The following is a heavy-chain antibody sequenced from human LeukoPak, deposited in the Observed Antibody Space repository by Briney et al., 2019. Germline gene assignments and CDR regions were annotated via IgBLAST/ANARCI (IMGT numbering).Heavy chain of an antibody. Sequence: SGPTLVKPTQTLTLTCTFSGFSLTNSAVGVDWIRKPPGQALEWLALIYSDDDKRYNPSLKTRLSITKDTSKNQVVLTMTNVDLVDTATYFCAHRGKYLTWFDPWGQGTLVIVSS. V-gene: IGHV2-5*02. D-gene: IGHD2/OR15-2a*01. CDR2: IYSDDDK. CDR3: AHRGKYLTWFDP. CDR1: GFSLTNSAVG. J-gene: IGHJ5*02.